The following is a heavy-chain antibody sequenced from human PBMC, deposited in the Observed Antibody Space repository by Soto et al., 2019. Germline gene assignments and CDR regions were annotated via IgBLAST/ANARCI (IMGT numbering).Heavy chain of an antibody. CDR2: MNPNSGNT. V-gene: IGHV1-8*01. D-gene: IGHD3-10*01. CDR1: GYTFTSYD. Sequence: ASVKVSCKASGYTFTSYDINWVRQATGQGLEWMGWMNPNSGNTGYAQKFQGRVTMTRNTSISTAYMELSSLRSEDTAVYYCARRPLLSFEQPNYVMDVCAQGTTVTVSS. CDR3: ARRPLLSFEQPNYVMDV. J-gene: IGHJ6*02.